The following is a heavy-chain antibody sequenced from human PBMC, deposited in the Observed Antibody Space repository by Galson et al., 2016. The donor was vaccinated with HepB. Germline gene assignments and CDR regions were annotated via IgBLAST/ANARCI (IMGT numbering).Heavy chain of an antibody. CDR3: ARDLSGPDY. CDR1: GFTFRNHQ. J-gene: IGHJ4*02. CDR2: IEPDGNSP. Sequence: SLRLSCAVSGFTFRNHQMHWLRQVPGKGLVWVSRIEPDGNSPIYADSVKGRFTISRDNAENTLYLQMNSLRADDTAVYYCARDLSGPDYWGQGTLVTVSS. V-gene: IGHV3-74*01.